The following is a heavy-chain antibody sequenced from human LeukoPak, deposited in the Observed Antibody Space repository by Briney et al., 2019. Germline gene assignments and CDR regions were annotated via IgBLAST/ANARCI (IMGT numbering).Heavy chain of an antibody. CDR3: ARAGLGYCSGGSCSSAPSDAFDI. CDR1: GGSISSYY. V-gene: IGHV4-4*07. Sequence: SETLSLTCTVSGGSISSYYWSWIRQPAGKGLEWIGRIYTSGSTNYNPSLKSRVTMSVDTSKNQFSLKLSSVTAADTAVYYCARAGLGYCSGGSCSSAPSDAFDIWGQGTMVTVSS. D-gene: IGHD2-15*01. CDR2: IYTSGST. J-gene: IGHJ3*02.